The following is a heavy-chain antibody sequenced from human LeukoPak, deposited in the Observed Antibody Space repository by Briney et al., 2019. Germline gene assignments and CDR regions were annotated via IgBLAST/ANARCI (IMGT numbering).Heavy chain of an antibody. CDR1: GFTFSSYS. V-gene: IGHV3-48*01. Sequence: GGSLRLSCAASGFTFSSYSMSWVRQAPGKGLEWVSYISSSSLTIYYADSVKGRFTISRDNAKNSLYLQMNSLRAEDTAVYYCASLRGGVAIAGPSGYWGQGTLVTVSS. CDR2: ISSSSLTI. CDR3: ASLRGGVAIAGPSGY. D-gene: IGHD2-15*01. J-gene: IGHJ4*02.